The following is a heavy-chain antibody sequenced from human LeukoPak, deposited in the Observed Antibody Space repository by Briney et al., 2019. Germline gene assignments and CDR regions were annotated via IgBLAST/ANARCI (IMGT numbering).Heavy chain of an antibody. J-gene: IGHJ6*02. CDR3: ARAGYGDSVRYYGMDV. D-gene: IGHD4-17*01. CDR2: ISSGGSTR. Sequence: KPGGSLRLSCAASGFTFSDYYMSWIRQAPGKGLEWVSYISSGGSTRYYADSVEGRFTISRDNAKNSLYLQMNSLRAEDTAVYYCARAGYGDSVRYYGMDVWGQGTTVTVSS. CDR1: GFTFSDYY. V-gene: IGHV3-11*01.